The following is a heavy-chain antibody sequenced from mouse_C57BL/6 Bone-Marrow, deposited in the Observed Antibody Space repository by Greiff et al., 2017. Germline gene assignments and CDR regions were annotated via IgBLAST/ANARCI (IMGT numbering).Heavy chain of an antibody. CDR3: ARYGSSSAWFAY. J-gene: IGHJ3*01. D-gene: IGHD1-1*01. CDR1: GYTFTSYW. CDR2: IDPSDSYT. V-gene: IGHV1-69*01. Sequence: QVQLQPPGAELVMPGASVKLSCKASGYTFTSYWMHWVKQRPGQGLEWIGEIDPSDSYTNYNQKFKGKSTLTVDKSSSTAYMQLSSLTSEDSAVYYCARYGSSSAWFAYWGQGTLVTVSA.